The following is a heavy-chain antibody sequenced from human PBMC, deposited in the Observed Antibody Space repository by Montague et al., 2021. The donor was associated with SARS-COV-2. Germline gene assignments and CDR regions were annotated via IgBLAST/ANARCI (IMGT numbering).Heavy chain of an antibody. CDR2: ISYDGTKT. Sequence: SLRLSCAASGFNFTHYAMYWVRQAPGKGLDWVATISYDGTKTYYTDSVKGRFTISRDNSKDTLHLQLNSLRLDDTAIYYCARGGRYFDWLLLPYWGQGALVTVSS. CDR3: ARGGRYFDWLLLPY. V-gene: IGHV3-30*04. CDR1: GFNFTHYA. J-gene: IGHJ4*02. D-gene: IGHD3-9*01.